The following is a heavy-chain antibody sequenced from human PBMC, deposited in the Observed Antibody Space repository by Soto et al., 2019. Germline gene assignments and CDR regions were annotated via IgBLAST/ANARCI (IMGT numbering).Heavy chain of an antibody. Sequence: EVQVVESGGGLVKPGGSLRLSCTAPGSPFSSYGMNWVRQAPGKGLEWVASINNGGEYIYYADSVQGRFTISRDNAKNSLYLQRNSLRAEDTAVYFCARDESAGSSIRYWGQGTLVTVSS. D-gene: IGHD6-13*01. J-gene: IGHJ4*02. CDR3: ARDESAGSSIRY. V-gene: IGHV3-21*01. CDR2: INNGGEYI. CDR1: GSPFSSYG.